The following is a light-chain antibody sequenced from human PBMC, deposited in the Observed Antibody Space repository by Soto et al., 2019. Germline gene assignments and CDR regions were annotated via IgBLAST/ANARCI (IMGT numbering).Light chain of an antibody. V-gene: IGLV2-14*01. J-gene: IGLJ3*02. CDR2: DVS. CDR3: SSYTSTNSWV. CDR1: SSDVGGYNY. Sequence: QSALTQSASVSGSPGQSITISCTGTSSDVGGYNYVSWYQQHPGKAPTLIIYDVSNRPSGVSTRFSGSKSGNTASLTISGLQAEDEADYSCSSYTSTNSWVFGGGTKVTVL.